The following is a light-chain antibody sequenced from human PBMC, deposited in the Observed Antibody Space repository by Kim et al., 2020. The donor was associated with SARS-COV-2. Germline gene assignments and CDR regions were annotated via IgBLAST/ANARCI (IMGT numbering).Light chain of an antibody. J-gene: IGKJ4*01. V-gene: IGKV1-39*01. CDR2: AAS. CDR1: QSIGTY. Sequence: DIQMTQSPSSLAASVGDRVTIACRASQSIGTYLNWYQQKPGKAPKLLIYAASSLQSGVPSRFIGSGSGTDFTLTINSLQPEDFATYYCQQSHTTPLLSFGGGTKVDIK. CDR3: QQSHTTPLLS.